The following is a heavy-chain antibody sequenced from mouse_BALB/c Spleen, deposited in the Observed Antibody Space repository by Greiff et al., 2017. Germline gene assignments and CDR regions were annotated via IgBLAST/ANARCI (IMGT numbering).Heavy chain of an antibody. V-gene: IGHV1-80*01. Sequence: QVQLKESGAELVRPGSSVKISCKASGYAFSSYWMNWVKQRPGQGLEWIGQIYPGDGDTNYNGKFKGKATLTADKSSSTAYMQLSSLTSEDSAVYFCATYGNYNWYFDVWGAGTTVTVSS. J-gene: IGHJ1*01. CDR2: IYPGDGDT. CDR1: GYAFSSYW. CDR3: ATYGNYNWYFDV. D-gene: IGHD2-1*01.